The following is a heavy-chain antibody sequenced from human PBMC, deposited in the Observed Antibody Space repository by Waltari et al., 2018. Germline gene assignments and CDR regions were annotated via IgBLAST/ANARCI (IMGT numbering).Heavy chain of an antibody. CDR1: GCTFSSCE. D-gene: IGHD6-13*01. Sequence: EVQLVESGGGLVQPGGSLRLSCAASGCTFSSCERTWVRQAPGKGLEWVSYISSSGSTIYYADSVKGRFTISRDNAKNSLYLQMNSLRAEDTAVYYCARASSWYPNFDYWGQGTLVTVSS. J-gene: IGHJ4*02. V-gene: IGHV3-48*03. CDR2: ISSSGSTI. CDR3: ARASSWYPNFDY.